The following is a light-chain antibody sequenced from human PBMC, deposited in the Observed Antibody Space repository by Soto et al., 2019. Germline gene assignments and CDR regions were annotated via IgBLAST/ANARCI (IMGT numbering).Light chain of an antibody. CDR1: QTVRNW. CDR3: QQYDASPLT. CDR2: KAS. J-gene: IGKJ2*01. Sequence: DIQMTQSPTTLSAXVGDRAIITCRASQTVRNWLAWFQQKPGEAPKLLIYKASRLESGVSSRFXGSGYGTDFTLTITNLVPGDSAXYFCQQYDASPLTFGQGTKLEIK. V-gene: IGKV1-5*03.